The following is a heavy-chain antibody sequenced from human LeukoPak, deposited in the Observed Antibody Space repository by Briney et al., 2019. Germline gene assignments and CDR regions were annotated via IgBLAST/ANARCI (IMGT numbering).Heavy chain of an antibody. Sequence: GESLKISCQASGYSFSSYWITWVRQVPGKGLEWMGIIYPGDSDTRYSPSFQGQVTISADKSISTAYLQWSSLKASDTAMYYCARLRAAAYPCGMDVWGQGTTVTVSS. V-gene: IGHV5-51*01. CDR1: GYSFSSYW. CDR3: ARLRAAAYPCGMDV. CDR2: IYPGDSDT. J-gene: IGHJ6*02. D-gene: IGHD6-13*01.